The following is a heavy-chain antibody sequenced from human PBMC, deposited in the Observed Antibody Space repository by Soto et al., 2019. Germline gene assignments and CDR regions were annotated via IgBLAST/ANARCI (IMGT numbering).Heavy chain of an antibody. CDR2: IYYSGST. V-gene: IGHV4-39*01. CDR3: ARRSDSSGYQNYFDY. D-gene: IGHD3-22*01. CDR1: GGSISSSSYY. J-gene: IGHJ4*02. Sequence: QLQLQESGPGLVKPSETLSLTCTVSGGSISSSSYYWGWIRQPPGKGLEWIGSIYYSGSTYYNPSLKSRVTLSVDTSKNQFSLKLSSVTAADTAVYYCARRSDSSGYQNYFDYWGQGTLVTVSS.